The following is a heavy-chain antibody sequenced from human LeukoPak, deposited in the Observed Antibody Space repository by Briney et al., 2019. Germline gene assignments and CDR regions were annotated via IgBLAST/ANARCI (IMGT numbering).Heavy chain of an antibody. Sequence: SETLSLTCAVYGGSFRGYYWSWIRQPPGKGLEWIGEIYHSGSTNYDPSLKSRVTISLDTSMKKFSLKLNSVTAADTAVYYCASTERCSTTCPLDYWGQRNPGHRLL. CDR3: ASTERCSTTCPLDY. CDR1: GGSFRGYY. CDR2: IYHSGST. D-gene: IGHD2-2*01. V-gene: IGHV4-34*01. J-gene: IGHJ4*02.